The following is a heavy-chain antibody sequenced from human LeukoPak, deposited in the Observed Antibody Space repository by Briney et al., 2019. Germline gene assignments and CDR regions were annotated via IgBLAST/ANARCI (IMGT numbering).Heavy chain of an antibody. J-gene: IGHJ4*02. CDR2: IIPILGIA. Sequence: ASVKVSCKASGGTFSSYAISWVRQAPGQGLEWMGRIIPILGIANYAQKFQGRVTITADKSTSTAYMELSSLRSEDTAVYYCAKDLNDFWSGPGGYWGQGTLVTVSS. D-gene: IGHD3-3*01. V-gene: IGHV1-69*04. CDR3: AKDLNDFWSGPGGY. CDR1: GGTFSSYA.